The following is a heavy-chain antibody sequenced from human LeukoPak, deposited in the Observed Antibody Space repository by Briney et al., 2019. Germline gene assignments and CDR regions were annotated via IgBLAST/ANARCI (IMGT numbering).Heavy chain of an antibody. CDR3: ARESRLGYCSGGNCYYQDDAFDI. Sequence: PGGSLRLSCAASGFTFSSYYMTWVRQAPGKELEWVANIKQDGSDNYYVDSVKGRFTISRDNAKNSLYLQMNSLRAEDTAVYYCARESRLGYCSGGNCYYQDDAFDIWGQGTMVTVSS. D-gene: IGHD2-15*01. CDR2: IKQDGSDN. V-gene: IGHV3-7*01. CDR1: GFTFSSYY. J-gene: IGHJ3*02.